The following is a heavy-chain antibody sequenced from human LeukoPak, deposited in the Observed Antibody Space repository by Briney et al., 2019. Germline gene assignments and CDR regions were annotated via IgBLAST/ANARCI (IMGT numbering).Heavy chain of an antibody. CDR3: ARISVKYSSSWYGDGRFDY. CDR2: IIPILGIA. J-gene: IGHJ4*02. D-gene: IGHD6-13*01. Sequence: AASVKVSCKASGGTFSSYAISWVRQAPGQGLEWMGRIIPILGIANYAQKFQGRVTITADKSTSTAYMELSSLRSEDTAVYYCARISVKYSSSWYGDGRFDYWGQGTLVTVSS. CDR1: GGTFSSYA. V-gene: IGHV1-69*04.